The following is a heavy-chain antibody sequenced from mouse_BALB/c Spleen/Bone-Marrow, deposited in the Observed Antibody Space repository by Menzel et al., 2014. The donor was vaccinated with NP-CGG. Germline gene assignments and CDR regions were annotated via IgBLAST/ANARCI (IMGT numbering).Heavy chain of an antibody. CDR3: ARQGYGYVDFDV. J-gene: IGHJ1*01. CDR1: GFAFSSYD. Sequence: EVQVVESGGGLVKPGGSPKLSCAVSGFAFSSYDMSWVRQTPEKRLEWVAYISSGGGSTYYPDTVKGRFTISRDNAKNTLYLQMSSLKSEDTAMYYCARQGYGYVDFDVWGAGTTVTVSS. D-gene: IGHD1-2*01. CDR2: ISSGGGST. V-gene: IGHV5-12-1*01.